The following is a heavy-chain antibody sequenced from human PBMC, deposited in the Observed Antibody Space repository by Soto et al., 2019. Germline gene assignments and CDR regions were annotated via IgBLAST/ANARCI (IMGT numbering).Heavy chain of an antibody. CDR1: GYTFTSYD. CDR3: ARGYGSGSRLNLFY. Sequence: ASVKVSCKASGYTFTSYDTNCVRQSTGQGLEGMGWMNPNSGNTGYAQKFQGRVTMTRNTSISTAYMEGSSLRSEDTAVYYWARGYGSGSRLNLFYWGQGTLVTVSS. J-gene: IGHJ4*02. CDR2: MNPNSGNT. D-gene: IGHD3-10*01. V-gene: IGHV1-8*01.